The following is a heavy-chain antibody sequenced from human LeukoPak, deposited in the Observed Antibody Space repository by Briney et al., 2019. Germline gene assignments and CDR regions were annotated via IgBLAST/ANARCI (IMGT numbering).Heavy chain of an antibody. D-gene: IGHD1-1*01. J-gene: IGHJ5*02. CDR1: GGSISSYY. CDR2: IYYSGST. Sequence: KPSETLSLTCTVSGGSISSYYWSWIRQPPGKGLEWIGYIYYSGSTNYNPSLKSRVTISVDTSKNQFSLKLSSVTAADTAVYYCARYGTTGTCHWFDPWGQGTLVTVSS. V-gene: IGHV4-59*08. CDR3: ARYGTTGTCHWFDP.